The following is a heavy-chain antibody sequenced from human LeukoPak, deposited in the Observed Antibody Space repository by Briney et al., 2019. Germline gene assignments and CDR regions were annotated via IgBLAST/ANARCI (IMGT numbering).Heavy chain of an antibody. J-gene: IGHJ6*04. CDR1: GFAFSTYS. Sequence: NPGGSLRLSCAASGFAFSTYSMNWVRQAPGKGLEWVSSISRNSRYIYYADSVKGRFTISRDNAKNSLYLQMNSLRAEDTAVYYCAELGITMIGGVWGKGTTVTISS. CDR2: ISRNSRYI. D-gene: IGHD3-10*02. V-gene: IGHV3-21*01. CDR3: AELGITMIGGV.